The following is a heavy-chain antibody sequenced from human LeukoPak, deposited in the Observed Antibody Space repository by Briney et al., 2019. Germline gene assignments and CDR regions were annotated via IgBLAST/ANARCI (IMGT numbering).Heavy chain of an antibody. CDR3: AREPFWSGYYSNLHFDY. V-gene: IGHV3-30*03. CDR1: GFTFSSYG. J-gene: IGHJ4*02. D-gene: IGHD3-3*01. CDR2: ISRDGSDK. Sequence: GRSLRLSCAASGFTFSSYGMHWVRQAPGKGLEWVAVISRDGSDKYYADSVKGRFTISRDNAKNSLYLQMNSLRAEDTAVYYCAREPFWSGYYSNLHFDYWGQGTLVTVSS.